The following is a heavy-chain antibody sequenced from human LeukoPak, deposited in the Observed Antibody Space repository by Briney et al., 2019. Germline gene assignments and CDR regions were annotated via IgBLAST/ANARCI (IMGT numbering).Heavy chain of an antibody. J-gene: IGHJ3*02. CDR2: IYHSGST. Sequence: SETLSLTCTVSGYSISSGYFWGWIRQPPGKGLEWIGSIYHSGSTYYNPSLKSRVTISVDTSKNQFSLKLSSVTAADTAVYYCARDSRAMIVVVNDAFDIWGQGTMVTVSS. CDR1: GYSISSGYF. V-gene: IGHV4-38-2*02. CDR3: ARDSRAMIVVVNDAFDI. D-gene: IGHD3-22*01.